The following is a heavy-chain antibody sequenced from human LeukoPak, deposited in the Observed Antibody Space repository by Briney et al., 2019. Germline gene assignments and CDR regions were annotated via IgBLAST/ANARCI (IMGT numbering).Heavy chain of an antibody. J-gene: IGHJ6*03. Sequence: PSETLSLTCTVSGGSISSYYWSWIRQPPGKGLEWIGYIYYSGSTNYNPSLKSRVTISVDTSKNQFSLKLSSVTAADTAVYYCARPQTRYYYYYMDVWGKGTTVTISS. CDR2: IYYSGST. V-gene: IGHV4-59*01. CDR3: ARPQTRYYYYYMDV. CDR1: GGSISSYY.